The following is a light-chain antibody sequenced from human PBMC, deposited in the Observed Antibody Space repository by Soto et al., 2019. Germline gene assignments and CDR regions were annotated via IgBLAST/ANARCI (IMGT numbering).Light chain of an antibody. V-gene: IGKV1-9*01. Sequence: DIHLTQAPSFLSASVGDRVTITCRAIQGIASSLAWYQQKAGKAPKLLIYAASTLESGGPSRFSGSGPGTEFTLTISSLQPEDFGIYYCQQFNRYPLTFGGGTKVEIK. J-gene: IGKJ4*01. CDR1: QGIASS. CDR3: QQFNRYPLT. CDR2: AAS.